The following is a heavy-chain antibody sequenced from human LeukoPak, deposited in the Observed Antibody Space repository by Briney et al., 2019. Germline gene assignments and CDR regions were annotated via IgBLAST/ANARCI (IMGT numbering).Heavy chain of an antibody. J-gene: IGHJ4*02. CDR2: INHSGST. CDR3: ARGHGSYYYDSSGYLGVFDY. D-gene: IGHD3-22*01. V-gene: IGHV4-34*01. Sequence: PSETLSLTCTVSGGSISYYYWSWIRQPPGKGLEWIGEINHSGSTNYNPSLKSRVTISVDTSKNQFSLKLSSVTAADTAVYYCARGHGSYYYDSSGYLGVFDYWGQGTLVTVSS. CDR1: GGSISYYY.